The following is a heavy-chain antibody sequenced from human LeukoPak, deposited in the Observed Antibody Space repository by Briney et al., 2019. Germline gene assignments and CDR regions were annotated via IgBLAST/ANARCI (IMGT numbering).Heavy chain of an antibody. J-gene: IGHJ4*02. CDR3: AREIGEMDGDY. V-gene: IGHV7-4-1*02. CDR1: GYIFSNYG. D-gene: IGHD2-2*03. Sequence: GASVKVSCKGSGYIFSNYGISWVRQAPGQGLEWMGWINTNTGNPTYAQGFTGRFVFSLDTSVSTAYLQISSLKAEDTAVYYCAREIGEMDGDYWGQGTLVTVSS. CDR2: INTNTGNP.